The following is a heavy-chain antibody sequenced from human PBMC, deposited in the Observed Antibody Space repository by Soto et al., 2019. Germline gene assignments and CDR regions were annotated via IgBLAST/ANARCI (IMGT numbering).Heavy chain of an antibody. CDR1: GFSFSGDS. Sequence: ELQLVESGGGLVKPGGSLRLSCAGSGFSFSGDSMDWVRQAPGKGLEWVSSITSGGSYIFYSDSVKDRFTISRDNAKNSLYLQMDSLRTEDTAVYYCAREKGSQLRLDDWGQGTTVNVSS. CDR3: AREKGSQLRLDD. CDR2: ITSGGSYI. J-gene: IGHJ6*02. D-gene: IGHD3-3*01. V-gene: IGHV3-21*01.